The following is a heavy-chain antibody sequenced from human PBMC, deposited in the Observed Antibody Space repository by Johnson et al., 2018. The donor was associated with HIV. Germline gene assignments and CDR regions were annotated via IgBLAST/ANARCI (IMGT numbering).Heavy chain of an antibody. CDR2: ISYDGSNK. J-gene: IGHJ3*02. V-gene: IGHV3-30*18. D-gene: IGHD6-6*01. CDR1: RFTFSSYV. CDR3: AKVTPYSSSSSAFDI. Sequence: QVQLMESGGGVVQPGRSLRLSCAASRFTFSSYVMHWVRQAPGKGLEWVAVISYDGSNKYYADSVKGRFTISRDNSKNTLYLQMNSLRSEDTALYYFAKVTPYSSSSSAFDIWGQGTMVTVSS.